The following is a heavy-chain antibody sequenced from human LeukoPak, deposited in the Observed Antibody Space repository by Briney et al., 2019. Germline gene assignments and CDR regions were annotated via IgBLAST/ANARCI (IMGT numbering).Heavy chain of an antibody. D-gene: IGHD2-2*01. J-gene: IGHJ4*02. V-gene: IGHV1-18*01. Sequence: ASVKVSCKASGYTFTSYGISWVRQAPGQGLEWMGWISAYNGNTNYAQKLQGRVTMTTDTSTSTAYMELRSLRSDDTAVYYCARDAAYCSSTSCSSKRRSPAFDYWGQGTLVTVSS. CDR2: ISAYNGNT. CDR1: GYTFTSYG. CDR3: ARDAAYCSSTSCSSKRRSPAFDY.